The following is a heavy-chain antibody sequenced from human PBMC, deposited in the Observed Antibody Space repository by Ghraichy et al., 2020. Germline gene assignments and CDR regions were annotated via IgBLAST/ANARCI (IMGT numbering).Heavy chain of an antibody. J-gene: IGHJ5*02. CDR2: IKSGGGT. CDR3: AKAACREAPCVGYWFDP. V-gene: IGHV3-23*01. D-gene: IGHD2-15*01. Sequence: LSLTCAASGFTFSSYGMNWVRQAPGKGLEWVSSIKSGGGTYYADSVKGRFTISRDNSKNTLYLQMNSLRAEDTAVYYCAKAACREAPCVGYWFDPWGQGSLVTVSS. CDR1: GFTFSSYG.